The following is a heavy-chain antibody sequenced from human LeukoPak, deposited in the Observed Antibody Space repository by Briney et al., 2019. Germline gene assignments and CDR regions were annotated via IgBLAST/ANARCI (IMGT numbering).Heavy chain of an antibody. D-gene: IGHD2-15*01. V-gene: IGHV3-53*01. Sequence: PGGSLRLSCAASGFTVSSNYMTWVRQAPGKGLEWVSTLYNGGSPHYADSVKGRFTISSDKSKNTLFLQMNSLRAEDTAGYYCARAQDYCSGGSCYGYFQHWGQGSLVTVSS. J-gene: IGHJ1*01. CDR3: ARAQDYCSGGSCYGYFQH. CDR1: GFTVSSNY. CDR2: LYNGGSP.